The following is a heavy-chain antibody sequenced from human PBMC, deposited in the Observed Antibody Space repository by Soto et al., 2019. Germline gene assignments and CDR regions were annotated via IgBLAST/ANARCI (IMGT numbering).Heavy chain of an antibody. CDR2: ITSSGSTV. Sequence: GGSLRLSCAASGFTLSGYQMNWVRQAPGKGLEWVSYITSSGSTVYYTDSAKGRFTTSRDNAKNSLYLQMNSLRAEDTAVYYCARQRTYSYGPDAFDIWGQGTTVTVSS. J-gene: IGHJ3*02. D-gene: IGHD5-18*01. CDR1: GFTLSGYQ. CDR3: ARQRTYSYGPDAFDI. V-gene: IGHV3-48*03.